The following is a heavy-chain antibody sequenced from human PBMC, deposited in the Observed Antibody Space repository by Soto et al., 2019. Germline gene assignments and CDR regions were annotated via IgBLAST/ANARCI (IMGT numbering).Heavy chain of an antibody. CDR2: ISAYNGNT. CDR1: GYTFTSYG. Sequence: ASVKVSCKASGYTFTSYGISWVRQAPGQGLEWMGWISAYNGNTNYAQKLQGRVTMTTDTSTSTAYMELRSLRSDDTAVYYCATTSLTIFGVVIIGWFDPWGQGTLVTVSS. CDR3: ATTSLTIFGVVIIGWFDP. J-gene: IGHJ5*02. V-gene: IGHV1-18*04. D-gene: IGHD3-3*01.